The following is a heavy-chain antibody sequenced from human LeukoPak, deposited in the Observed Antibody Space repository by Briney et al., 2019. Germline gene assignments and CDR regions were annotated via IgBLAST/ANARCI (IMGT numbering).Heavy chain of an antibody. D-gene: IGHD6-13*01. V-gene: IGHV1-69*13. J-gene: IGHJ4*02. Sequence: SVKVSCKASGGTFISYAISWVRQAPGQGLEWMGGIIPIFGTANYAQKFQGRVTITADESTSTAYMELSSLRSEDTAVYYCAREEQQLGKIGYWGQGTLVTVSS. CDR2: IIPIFGTA. CDR3: AREEQQLGKIGY. CDR1: GGTFISYA.